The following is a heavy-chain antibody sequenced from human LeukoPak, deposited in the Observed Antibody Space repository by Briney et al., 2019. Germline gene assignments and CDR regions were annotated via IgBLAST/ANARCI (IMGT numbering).Heavy chain of an antibody. CDR1: GFTFSSYS. Sequence: GGSLRLSCAASGFTFSSYSMNWVRQAPGKGLEWVSYISSGSSTIYYADSVKGRFTISRDNAKNSLYLQMNSLRAEDTAVYYCAREFDYWGQGTLVTVSS. V-gene: IGHV3-48*01. J-gene: IGHJ4*02. CDR3: AREFDY. CDR2: ISSGSSTI.